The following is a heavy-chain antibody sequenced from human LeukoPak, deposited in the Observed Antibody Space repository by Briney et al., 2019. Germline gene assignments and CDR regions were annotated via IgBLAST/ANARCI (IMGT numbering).Heavy chain of an antibody. Sequence: GASVKVSCKASGYTFTGYYMSWVRQAPGQGLEWMGWINPNSGGTKYAQKFQGRVTMTSDASISTAYMELSSLRSDDPAVYYCSSRPDQHLLYYFYYWGQGALVPVSP. CDR1: GYTFTGYY. J-gene: IGHJ4*02. CDR3: SSRPDQHLLYYFYY. D-gene: IGHD2-15*01. CDR2: INPNSGGT. V-gene: IGHV1-2*02.